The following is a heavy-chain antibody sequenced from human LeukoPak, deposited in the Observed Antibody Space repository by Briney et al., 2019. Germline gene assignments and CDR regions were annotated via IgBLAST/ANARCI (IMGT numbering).Heavy chain of an antibody. J-gene: IGHJ5*02. Sequence: PSETLSLTCAVYGGSFSGYYWSWIRRPPGKGLEWIGEINHSGSTNYNPSLRSRVPISVDTSKSQFSLKLSSVAAADTAVYYCARGGPDIVVVPAAPGVRFDPWGQGTLVTASS. CDR2: INHSGST. CDR3: ARGGPDIVVVPAAPGVRFDP. CDR1: GGSFSGYY. D-gene: IGHD2-2*01. V-gene: IGHV4-34*01.